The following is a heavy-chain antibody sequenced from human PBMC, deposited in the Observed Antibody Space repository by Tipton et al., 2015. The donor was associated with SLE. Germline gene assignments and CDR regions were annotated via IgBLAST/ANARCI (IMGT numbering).Heavy chain of an antibody. D-gene: IGHD6-6*01. CDR3: ARRQEQLVRGYFDY. CDR2: INHSGST. Sequence: TLSLTCAVYGGSFSGYYWSWIRQPPGKGLEWIGEINHSGSTNYNPSLKSRVTISVDTSKNQFSLKLSSVTAADTAVYYSARRQEQLVRGYFDYWGQGTLVTVSS. CDR1: GGSFSGYY. V-gene: IGHV4-34*01. J-gene: IGHJ4*02.